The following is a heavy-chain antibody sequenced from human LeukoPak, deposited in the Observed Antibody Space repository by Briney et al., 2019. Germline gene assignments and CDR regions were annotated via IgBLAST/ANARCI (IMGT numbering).Heavy chain of an antibody. CDR3: AKFGRGTSPVH. CDR1: GFTFSSYW. Sequence: GGSLRLSFAASGFTFSSYWMSWVRLAPGKGLEWVGNIRPDGSEKQYVDSVKGRFTISRDNAQNSLFLQMNSLRAEDTAVYYCAKFGRGTSPVHWGQGDLVTVSS. J-gene: IGHJ4*02. D-gene: IGHD3-16*01. V-gene: IGHV3-7*01. CDR2: IRPDGSEK.